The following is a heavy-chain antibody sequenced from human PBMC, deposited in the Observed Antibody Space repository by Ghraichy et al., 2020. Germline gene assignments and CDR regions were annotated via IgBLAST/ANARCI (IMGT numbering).Heavy chain of an antibody. CDR3: ARDPTSSPDYGDYQPHYYYGMDV. J-gene: IGHJ6*02. CDR1: GFTFSSYS. CDR2: ISSSSSYI. Sequence: GGSLRLSCAASGFTFSSYSMNWVRQAPGKGLEWVSSISSSSSYIYYADSVKGRFTISRDNAKNSLYLQMNSLRAEDTAVYYCARDPTSSPDYGDYQPHYYYGMDVWGQGTTVTVSS. V-gene: IGHV3-21*01. D-gene: IGHD4-17*01.